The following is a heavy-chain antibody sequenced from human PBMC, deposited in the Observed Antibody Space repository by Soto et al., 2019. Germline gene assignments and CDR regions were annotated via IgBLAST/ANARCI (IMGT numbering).Heavy chain of an antibody. J-gene: IGHJ6*02. CDR2: VIPIFGTA. Sequence: QVQLVQSGAEVKKPGSSVKVSCKAPGGTFSSYAISWVRQAPGQGLEWMGGVIPIFGTAKYAQKFQGRVTITADESTSTGYMALRSLISEDTAVYYCARSQGGSSSLDIYYYHYYGMDVWGQGTTVTVSS. CDR3: ARSQGGSSSLDIYYYHYYGMDV. D-gene: IGHD2-15*01. V-gene: IGHV1-69*01. CDR1: GGTFSSYA.